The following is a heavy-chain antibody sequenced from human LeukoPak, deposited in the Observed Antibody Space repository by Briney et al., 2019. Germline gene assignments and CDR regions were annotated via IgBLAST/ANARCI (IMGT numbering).Heavy chain of an antibody. CDR3: TRGAGWLIDY. CDR2: FYNSGRS. V-gene: IGHV4-59*01. J-gene: IGHJ4*02. Sequence: SETLSLTCNVSGGSISSNFWSWIRQPPGKGLEWIGYFYNSGRSTYNPSLKSRVTISADTSKNHFSLKLNSVTTADTAVYYCTRGAGWLIDYWGQGILVTVSS. CDR1: GGSISSNF. D-gene: IGHD3-16*01.